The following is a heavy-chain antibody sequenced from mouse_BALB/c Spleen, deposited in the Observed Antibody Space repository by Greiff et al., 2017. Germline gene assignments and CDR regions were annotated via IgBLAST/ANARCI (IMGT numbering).Heavy chain of an antibody. CDR3: ARTAMDY. CDR1: GFSLTSYG. J-gene: IGHJ4*01. V-gene: IGHV2-9*02. Sequence: VQRVESGPGLVAPSQSLSITCTVSGFSLTSYGVHWVRQPPGKGLEWLGVIGSGGSTNYNSALMSRLSTSTDNSKSQVFLKMNSRQTDDTAMYYCARTAMDYWGQGTAVTVSS. CDR2: IGSGGST.